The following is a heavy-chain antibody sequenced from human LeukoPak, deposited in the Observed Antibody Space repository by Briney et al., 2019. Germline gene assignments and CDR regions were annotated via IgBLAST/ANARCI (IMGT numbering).Heavy chain of an antibody. CDR3: ARAETDSSRNAFDI. V-gene: IGHV4-34*01. CDR1: GGSFSGYY. Sequence: SETLSLTCAVYGGSFSGYYWSWIRQPPGKGLECIGEINHSGSTNYNPSLKSRVTISVDTSKNQFSLKLSSVTAADTAVYYCARAETDSSRNAFDIWGQGTMVTVSS. D-gene: IGHD6-19*01. CDR2: INHSGST. J-gene: IGHJ3*02.